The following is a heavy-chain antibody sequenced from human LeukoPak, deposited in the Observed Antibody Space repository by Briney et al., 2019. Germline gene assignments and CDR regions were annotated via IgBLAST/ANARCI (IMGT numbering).Heavy chain of an antibody. CDR3: ASSSWNYFDY. J-gene: IGHJ4*02. Sequence: GESLKISCKTSGYTFSTYWIGWVRQMPGKGLEWMGIIHPGDSDTRYSPSFQGQVTISADKSISTAYLQWSSLKASDTAMYYCASSSWNYFDYWGQGTLVTVSS. CDR2: IHPGDSDT. V-gene: IGHV5-51*01. D-gene: IGHD6-13*01. CDR1: GYTFSTYW.